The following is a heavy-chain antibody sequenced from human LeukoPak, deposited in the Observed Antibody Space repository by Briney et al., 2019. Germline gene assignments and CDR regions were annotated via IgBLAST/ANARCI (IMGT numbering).Heavy chain of an antibody. D-gene: IGHD1-26*01. J-gene: IGHJ4*02. CDR2: INWNSGNI. Sequence: PGRSLRLSCAASGFIFDDYAMYWVRHVPGKGLEWVSGINWNSGNIVYADAVKGRFIISRDNAKNSLYLQMNSLRPEDMALDYCAKGGSYGLDVTFEYWGQGTLVTVSS. CDR3: AKGGSYGLDVTFEY. V-gene: IGHV3-9*03. CDR1: GFIFDDYA.